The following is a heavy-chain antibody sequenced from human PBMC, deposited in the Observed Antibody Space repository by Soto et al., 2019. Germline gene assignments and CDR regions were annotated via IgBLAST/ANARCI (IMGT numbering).Heavy chain of an antibody. CDR1: GFTFSSYW. D-gene: IGHD7-27*01. CDR2: IKQDGSEK. J-gene: IGHJ5*02. V-gene: IGHV3-7*01. CDR3: ARGGEVWGPSWFDP. Sequence: PGGSLRLSCAASGFTFSSYWMSWVRQAPGKGLEWVANIKQDGSEKYYVDSVKGRFTISRDNAKNSLYLQMNSLRAEDTAVYYCARGGEVWGPSWFDPWGQGTLVTVSS.